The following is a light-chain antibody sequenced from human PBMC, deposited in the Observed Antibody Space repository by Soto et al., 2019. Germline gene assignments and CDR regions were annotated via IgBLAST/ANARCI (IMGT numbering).Light chain of an antibody. Sequence: QSALTQPRSVSGSPGQSVPISCTGTSNDVGGYNFVSWYQQHPGKVPKLFIYDVSRRPSGVLDRFSGSKSDNTASLTISGQQDEDEADYYCSSSAGSYTLVFGGGTKLTVL. CDR1: SNDVGGYNF. V-gene: IGLV2-11*01. CDR2: DVS. CDR3: SSSAGSYTLV. J-gene: IGLJ2*01.